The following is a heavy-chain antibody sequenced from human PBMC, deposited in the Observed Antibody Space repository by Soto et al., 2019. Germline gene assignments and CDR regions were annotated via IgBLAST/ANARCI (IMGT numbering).Heavy chain of an antibody. Sequence: PVKVSCKASGFTFTSSAMQWVRHTRGQRHEWIGWIVVGSGNTNYAQKFQERVTITRDMSTSTAYMELSSLRSEDTAVYYCAAHAYRTSSAFNFCGRGTMVT. CDR2: IVVGSGNT. D-gene: IGHD6-6*01. V-gene: IGHV1-58*02. CDR3: AAHAYRTSSAFNF. J-gene: IGHJ3*01. CDR1: GFTFTSSA.